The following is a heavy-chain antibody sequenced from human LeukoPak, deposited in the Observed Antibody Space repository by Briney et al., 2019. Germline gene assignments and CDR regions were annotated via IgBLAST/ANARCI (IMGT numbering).Heavy chain of an antibody. D-gene: IGHD5-24*01. CDR3: TRGETMDV. J-gene: IGHJ6*03. Sequence: PGESLRLSCAASGFIFSGFAMHWVRQAPGKGLEWVANIDEDGNEEHYVRSVKGRFTISRDNAKNLVYLQMNSLRVDDTAVYYCTRGETMDVWGKGTTVTVSS. CDR2: IDEDGNEE. V-gene: IGHV3-7*01. CDR1: GFIFSGFA.